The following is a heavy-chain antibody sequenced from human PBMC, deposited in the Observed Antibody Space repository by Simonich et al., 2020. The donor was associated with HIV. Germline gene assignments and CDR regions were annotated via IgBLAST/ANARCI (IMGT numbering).Heavy chain of an antibody. J-gene: IGHJ3*02. CDR1: GGSFSGYY. Sequence: QVQLQQWGAGLLKPSETLSLTCAVYGGSFSGYYWSWIRQSPGKGLGWIGEISHRGSTNYSPSLKSRVTISVDTSKNQFSLKLNSVTAADTAVYYCARGQPLRSLQRDGFDIWGQGTVVTVSS. V-gene: IGHV4-34*01. CDR3: ARGQPLRSLQRDGFDI. D-gene: IGHD3-3*01. CDR2: ISHRGST.